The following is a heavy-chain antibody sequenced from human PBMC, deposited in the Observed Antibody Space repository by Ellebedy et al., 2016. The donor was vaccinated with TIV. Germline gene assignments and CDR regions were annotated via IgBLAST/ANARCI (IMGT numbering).Heavy chain of an antibody. V-gene: IGHV4-59*11. CDR2: IHDTGNS. Sequence: SETLSLXXTVSGGSISSHYWSWIRQPPGKGLEWIGYIHDTGNSNYNPSLKSRVTMLVDTSKNQFSQKLGSVTAADTAVYYCASSPYGDYGIGYWGQGTLVTVSS. CDR3: ASSPYGDYGIGY. CDR1: GGSISSHY. J-gene: IGHJ4*02. D-gene: IGHD4-17*01.